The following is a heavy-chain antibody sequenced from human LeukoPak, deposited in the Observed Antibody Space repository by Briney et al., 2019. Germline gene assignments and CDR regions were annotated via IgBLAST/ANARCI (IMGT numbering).Heavy chain of an antibody. Sequence: GRSLRLSCAASGFTLSNYGMHWVRQAPGKGLEWVAGIRHDESNKYFTDSVKGRFTISRDSSKDTLYLQMNSLRPEDTAVYYCARLGYGGSGWYFDYWGQGTLVTFSS. CDR1: GFTLSNYG. CDR2: IRHDESNK. CDR3: ARLGYGGSGWYFDY. V-gene: IGHV3-33*01. J-gene: IGHJ4*02. D-gene: IGHD6-19*01.